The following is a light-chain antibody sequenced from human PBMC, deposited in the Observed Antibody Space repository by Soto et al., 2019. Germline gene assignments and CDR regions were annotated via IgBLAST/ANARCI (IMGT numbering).Light chain of an antibody. CDR1: RSDVGVYNY. V-gene: IGLV2-14*01. CDR2: DVS. Sequence: QSVLTQPASVSGSPGQSITISCTGTRSDVGVYNYVSWYQQHPGKAPKLMIYDVSNRPSGVSNRFSGSKSGNTASLTISGLQAEDEADYYCSSYTSSSTVIFGGGTKVTV. CDR3: SSYTSSSTVI. J-gene: IGLJ2*01.